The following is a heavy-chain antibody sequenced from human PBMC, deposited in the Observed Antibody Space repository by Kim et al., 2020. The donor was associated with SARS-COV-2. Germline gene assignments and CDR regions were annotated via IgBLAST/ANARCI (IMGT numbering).Heavy chain of an antibody. CDR3: ARDGYSSSYSAFDI. V-gene: IGHV4-39*07. Sequence: PSLKSRVTISVDTSKNQFSLKLSSVTAADTSVYYCARDGYSSSYSAFDIWGQGTMVTVSS. J-gene: IGHJ3*02. D-gene: IGHD6-6*01.